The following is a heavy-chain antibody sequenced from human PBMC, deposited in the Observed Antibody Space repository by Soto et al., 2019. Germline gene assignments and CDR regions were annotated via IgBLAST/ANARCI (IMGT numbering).Heavy chain of an antibody. D-gene: IGHD3-10*01. CDR3: ARAGLQGAFDI. CDR1: GFTFSSYS. J-gene: IGHJ3*02. V-gene: IGHV3-21*02. CDR2: ISSTSAYI. Sequence: EVQLAESGGGLVKPGGSLRLSCAASGFTFSSYSMNWVRQAPGKGLEWVSSISSTSAYIYYADSVKGRFTISRDDAKNSLFLQMSSLRAEDTAVYYCARAGLQGAFDIWGQGTTVIVSS.